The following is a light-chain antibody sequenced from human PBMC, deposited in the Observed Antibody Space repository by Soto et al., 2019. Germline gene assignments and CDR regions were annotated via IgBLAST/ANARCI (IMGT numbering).Light chain of an antibody. CDR3: CSYAGADHPVS. CDR2: QVT. CDR1: STDVGGDHY. Sequence: QSALTQPPSASGSPGQSGAISCTGSSTDVGGDHYVSWYQQHPGKAPKLIIFQVTERPSGLPDRFSGSESGNTASRTVSGLQDEDGADYCSCSYAGADHPVSFGGGIKVPVL. J-gene: IGLJ2*01. V-gene: IGLV2-8*01.